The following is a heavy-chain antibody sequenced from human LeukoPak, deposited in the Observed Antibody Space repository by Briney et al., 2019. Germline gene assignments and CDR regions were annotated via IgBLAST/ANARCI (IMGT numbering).Heavy chain of an antibody. CDR1: GYTFTGYY. Sequence: ASVKVSCKASGYTFTGYYMHWVRQAPGQGLEWMGWINPNSGDTNYAQKFQGRVTMTRDTSISTAYMELSRLRPDDTAVYYCARDKSGSSGWYSYFDYWGQGTLVTVSS. D-gene: IGHD6-19*01. J-gene: IGHJ4*02. V-gene: IGHV1-2*02. CDR2: INPNSGDT. CDR3: ARDKSGSSGWYSYFDY.